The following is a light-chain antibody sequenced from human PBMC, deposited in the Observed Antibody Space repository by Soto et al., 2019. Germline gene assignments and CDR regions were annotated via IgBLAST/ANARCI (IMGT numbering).Light chain of an antibody. Sequence: EVVMTQSPASLSVSPGERVTLSCRASQNIRNNLAWYQQKTGQSPRPLISGASTREAGVPGRFSGSGSGTEFSLIISSLQSEEFAIYYCQQYNNWPPWTFGQGTKV. CDR3: QQYNNWPPWT. J-gene: IGKJ1*01. CDR1: QNIRNN. V-gene: IGKV3-15*01. CDR2: GAS.